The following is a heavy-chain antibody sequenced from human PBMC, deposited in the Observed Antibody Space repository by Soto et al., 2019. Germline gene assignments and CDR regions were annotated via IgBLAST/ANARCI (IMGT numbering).Heavy chain of an antibody. CDR2: INHSGST. CDR1: GGSFSGYY. D-gene: IGHD3-9*01. Sequence: SETLSLTCAVYGGSFSGYYWSWIRQPPGKGLEWIGEINHSGSTNYNPSLKSRVTISVDTSKNQFSLKLSSVTAADTAVYYCARATYYDILTGPRFDPWGQGTLVTVSS. J-gene: IGHJ5*02. V-gene: IGHV4-34*01. CDR3: ARATYYDILTGPRFDP.